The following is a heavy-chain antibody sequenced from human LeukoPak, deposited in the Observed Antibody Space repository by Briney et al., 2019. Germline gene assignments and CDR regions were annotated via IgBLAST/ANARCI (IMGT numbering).Heavy chain of an antibody. CDR1: GFTFSSYV. Sequence: GGSLRLSCAASGFTFSSYVMSWVRQAPGKGLEWVSTVSNSGGFTYYADSVKGRFTISRDNSKNTLYLQMNSLRAEDTAVYYCAKDHRNYDFWSGYYKGDYWGQGTLVTVSS. V-gene: IGHV3-23*01. CDR3: AKDHRNYDFWSGYYKGDY. CDR2: VSNSGGFT. J-gene: IGHJ4*02. D-gene: IGHD3-3*01.